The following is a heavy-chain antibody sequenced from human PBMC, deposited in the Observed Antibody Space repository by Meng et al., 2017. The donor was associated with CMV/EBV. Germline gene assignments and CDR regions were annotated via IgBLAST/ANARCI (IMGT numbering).Heavy chain of an antibody. Sequence: GESLKISCAASGFTFSSYAMHWVRQAPGKGLEWVAVISYDGSNKYYADSVKGRFTISRDNSKNTLYLQMNSLRAEDTAVYYCARDQGLLANWGQGTLVTVSS. CDR1: GFTFSSYA. J-gene: IGHJ4*02. CDR3: ARDQGLLAN. V-gene: IGHV3-30*04. D-gene: IGHD2-15*01. CDR2: ISYDGSNK.